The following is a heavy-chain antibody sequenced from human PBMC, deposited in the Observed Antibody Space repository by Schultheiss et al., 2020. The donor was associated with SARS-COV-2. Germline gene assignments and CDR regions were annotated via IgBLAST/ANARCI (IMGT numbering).Heavy chain of an antibody. V-gene: IGHV3-30*04. Sequence: GGSLRLSCAASGFTLSSDAMHWVRQAPGKGLEWVAVISYDGSNKYYADSVKGRFTISRDNSKNTLYLQMNSLRAEDTAVYYCARDRSPLGDYNAYFDYWGQGTLVTVSS. J-gene: IGHJ4*02. CDR2: ISYDGSNK. D-gene: IGHD4-17*01. CDR3: ARDRSPLGDYNAYFDY. CDR1: GFTLSSDA.